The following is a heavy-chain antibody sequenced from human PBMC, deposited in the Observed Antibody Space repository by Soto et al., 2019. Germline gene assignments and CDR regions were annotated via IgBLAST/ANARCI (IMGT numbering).Heavy chain of an antibody. V-gene: IGHV3-23*01. D-gene: IGHD2-8*01. CDR1: GFTFSSYA. CDR2: ISGSGGST. J-gene: IGHJ4*02. Sequence: GWSLRLSCAASGFTFSSYAMSWVRQAPGKGLEWVSAISGSGGSTYYADSVKGRFTISRDNSKNTLYLQMNSLRAEDTAVYYCAKDVDTDIVLMVYDYWGQGTLVTVSS. CDR3: AKDVDTDIVLMVYDY.